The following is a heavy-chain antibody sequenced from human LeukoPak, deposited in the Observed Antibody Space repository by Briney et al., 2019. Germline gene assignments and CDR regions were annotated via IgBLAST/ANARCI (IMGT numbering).Heavy chain of an antibody. V-gene: IGHV3-30-3*01. J-gene: IGHJ6*02. Sequence: GRSLRLSCAASGFTFSSYAMHWVRQAPGKGLEWVAVISYDGSNKYYADSVKGRFTISRDNSKNTLYLQMNSLRAEDTAVYYCARDLHAYYYDSSGDTGMDVWGQGTTVTVSS. CDR1: GFTFSSYA. CDR2: ISYDGSNK. D-gene: IGHD3-22*01. CDR3: ARDLHAYYYDSSGDTGMDV.